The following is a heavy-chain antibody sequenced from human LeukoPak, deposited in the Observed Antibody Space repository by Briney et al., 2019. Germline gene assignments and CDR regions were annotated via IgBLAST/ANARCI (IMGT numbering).Heavy chain of an antibody. D-gene: IGHD2-15*01. CDR2: INHSGST. Sequence: PSETLSLTCAVYGGSFSGYYWSWIRQPPGKGLEWIGEINHSGSTNYNPSLKSRVTISVDTSKNQFSLKLSSVTAADTAAYYCARVQGYCSGGSCYGNDYWGQGTLVTVSS. CDR3: ARVQGYCSGGSCYGNDY. V-gene: IGHV4-34*01. J-gene: IGHJ4*02. CDR1: GGSFSGYY.